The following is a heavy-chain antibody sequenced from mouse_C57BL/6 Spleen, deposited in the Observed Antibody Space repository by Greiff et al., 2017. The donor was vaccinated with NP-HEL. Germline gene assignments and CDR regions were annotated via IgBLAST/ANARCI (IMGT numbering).Heavy chain of an antibody. CDR3: AKNGGNCGYFDV. CDR2: IWRGGST. D-gene: IGHD2-1*01. J-gene: IGHJ1*03. CDR1: GFSLTSYG. Sequence: VKLVESGPGLVQPSQSLSITCTVSGFSLTSYGVHWVRQSPGKGLEWLGVIWRGGSTDYNAAFMSRLSITKDNSKSQVFFKMNRLQADDTAIYYCAKNGGNCGYFDVWGTGTTVTVSS. V-gene: IGHV2-5*01.